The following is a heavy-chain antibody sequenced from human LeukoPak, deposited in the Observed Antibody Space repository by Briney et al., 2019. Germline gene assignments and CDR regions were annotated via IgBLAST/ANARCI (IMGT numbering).Heavy chain of an antibody. CDR3: ARYYGTLFDY. CDR1: GGSISSSSYY. J-gene: IGHJ4*02. D-gene: IGHD4-17*01. CDR2: IYHSGNT. Sequence: SETLSLTCTVSGGSISSSSYYWGWIRQPPGKGLEWIGYIYHSGNTYYNPSLKSRVTISVDTSKNQFSLKLSSVTAADTAVYYCARYYGTLFDYWGQGTLATVSS. V-gene: IGHV4-30-4*08.